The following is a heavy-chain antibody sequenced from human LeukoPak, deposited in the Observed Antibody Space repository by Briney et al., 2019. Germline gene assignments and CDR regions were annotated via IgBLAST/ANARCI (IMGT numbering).Heavy chain of an antibody. V-gene: IGHV3-23*01. CDR1: GFTFSNYA. Sequence: GGSLRLSCTPSGFTFSNYAMSWVRQAPGKGLEWVSSISGSAITTYYADSVKGRFAISRDNSKNTLYLQMTSLRAEDTAVYYCAKDQRFGDLDDYRGQGTLVTVSS. D-gene: IGHD3-10*01. CDR3: AKDQRFGDLDDY. J-gene: IGHJ4*02. CDR2: ISGSAITT.